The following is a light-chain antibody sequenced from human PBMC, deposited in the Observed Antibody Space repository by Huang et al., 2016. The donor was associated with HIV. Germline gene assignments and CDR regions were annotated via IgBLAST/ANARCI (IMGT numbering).Light chain of an antibody. CDR1: QSVRSY. CDR2: DAS. Sequence: EIVLTQSPATLSLSPGERATLSCRASQSVRSYLAWYQHKPGQAPRLLIYDASNRATGIPARCSGSGSGTDFTLTISNLQSEDFAVYYCQQRSAWPLTFGGGTKVEI. V-gene: IGKV3-11*01. J-gene: IGKJ4*01. CDR3: QQRSAWPLT.